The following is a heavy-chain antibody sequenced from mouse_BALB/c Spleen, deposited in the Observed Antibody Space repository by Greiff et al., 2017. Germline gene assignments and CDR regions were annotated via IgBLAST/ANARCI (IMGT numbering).Heavy chain of an antibody. Sequence: QVQLQQPGAELVKPGTSVKLSCKASGYNFTSYWINWVKLRPGQGLEWIGDIYPGSGSTNYNEKFKSKATLTVDTSSSTAYMQLSSLASEDSALYYCARDTTADFDYWGQGTTLTVSS. CDR3: ARDTTADFDY. J-gene: IGHJ2*01. CDR1: GYNFTSYW. D-gene: IGHD1-2*01. CDR2: IYPGSGST. V-gene: IGHV1-55*01.